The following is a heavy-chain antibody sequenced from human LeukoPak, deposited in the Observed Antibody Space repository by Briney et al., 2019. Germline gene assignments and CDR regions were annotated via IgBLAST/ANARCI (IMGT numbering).Heavy chain of an antibody. J-gene: IGHJ4*02. CDR3: ARFIAARLFYYFDY. V-gene: IGHV4-39*01. CDR1: GGSISSSSYY. Sequence: SETLSLTCTVSGGSISSSSYYWGWIRQPPGKGLEWIGGIYYSGSTYYNPSLKGRVTISVDTSKNQFSLKLSSVTAADTAVYYCARFIAARLFYYFDYWGQGTLVTVSS. CDR2: IYYSGST. D-gene: IGHD6-6*01.